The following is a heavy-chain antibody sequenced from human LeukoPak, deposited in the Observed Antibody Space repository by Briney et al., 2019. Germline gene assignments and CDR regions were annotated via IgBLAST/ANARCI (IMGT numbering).Heavy chain of an antibody. Sequence: TGGSLRLSCAASGFTFSSYSMNWVRQAPGKGLEWVSSISSSSSYIYYADSVKGRFTISRDNAKNSLYLQMNSLRAEDTAVYYCASMKYYDFWSGYYPLIDYWGQGTLVTVSS. CDR2: ISSSSSYI. D-gene: IGHD3-3*01. J-gene: IGHJ4*02. CDR1: GFTFSSYS. CDR3: ASMKYYDFWSGYYPLIDY. V-gene: IGHV3-21*01.